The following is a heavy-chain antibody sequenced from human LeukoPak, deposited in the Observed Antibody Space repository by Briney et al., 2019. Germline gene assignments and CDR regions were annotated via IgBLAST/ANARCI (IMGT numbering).Heavy chain of an antibody. J-gene: IGHJ4*02. CDR1: GYTFTGYY. Sequence: ASVKVSCKASGYTFTGYYMHWVRQAPGQGLEWMGWINPNSGGTNYAQKFQGRVTMTRDTSISTAYMELSRLRSDDTAVYYCARLIAAAGNFDYWGQGTLVTVSS. CDR3: ARLIAAAGNFDY. D-gene: IGHD6-13*01. V-gene: IGHV1-2*02. CDR2: INPNSGGT.